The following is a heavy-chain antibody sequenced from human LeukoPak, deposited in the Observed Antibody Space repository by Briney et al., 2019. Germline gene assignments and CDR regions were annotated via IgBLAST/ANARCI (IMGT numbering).Heavy chain of an antibody. V-gene: IGHV4-39*01. CDR2: IYYSGST. J-gene: IGHJ4*02. CDR3: ARRLYYYDSSGYYWAYYFDY. D-gene: IGHD3-22*01. CDR1: GGSISSSSYY. Sequence: SETLSLTCTVSGGSISSSSYYWSWIRQPPGKGLEWIGSIYYSGSTYYNPSLKSRVTISVDTSKNQFSLKLSSVTAADTAVYYCARRLYYYDSSGYYWAYYFDYWGQGTLVTVSS.